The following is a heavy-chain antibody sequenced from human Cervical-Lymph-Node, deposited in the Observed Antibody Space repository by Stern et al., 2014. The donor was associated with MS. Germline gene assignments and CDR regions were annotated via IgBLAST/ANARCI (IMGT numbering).Heavy chain of an antibody. CDR3: TTLPFTVTTASYTYGMDV. Sequence: EVQLVESGGGLVQPGGSLRLSCVASGLTFRRYWMHWVRQAPGKGLVWGSRINIDGNITNYADSVKGRFTISRDNAKNTLYLQMNSLRADDTAVYYCTTLPFTVTTASYTYGMDVWGQGTTVTVSS. J-gene: IGHJ6*02. CDR2: INIDGNIT. D-gene: IGHD4-17*01. V-gene: IGHV3-74*02. CDR1: GLTFRRYW.